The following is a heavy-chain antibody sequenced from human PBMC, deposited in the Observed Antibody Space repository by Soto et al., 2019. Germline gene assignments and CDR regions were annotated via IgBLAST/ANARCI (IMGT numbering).Heavy chain of an antibody. Sequence: ASVKDSCKASGGTFSSYAISWVRQAPGQGLEWMGGIIPIFGTANYAQKFQGRVTITADESTSTAYMELSSLRSEDTAVYYCARDRVSSSWSYYYYYGMDVWGQGTTVTVSS. D-gene: IGHD6-13*01. CDR1: GGTFSSYA. CDR2: IIPIFGTA. V-gene: IGHV1-69*13. J-gene: IGHJ6*02. CDR3: ARDRVSSSWSYYYYYGMDV.